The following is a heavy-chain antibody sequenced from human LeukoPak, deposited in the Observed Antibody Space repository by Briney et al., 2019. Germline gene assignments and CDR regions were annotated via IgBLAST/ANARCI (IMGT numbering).Heavy chain of an antibody. Sequence: GGSLRLSCAASGFTFNDYHMSWIRQAPGKGLEWIAYVSSSGIIKYYPDSVKGRFTISRDNAKNSLSLQMNSPTAEDTAVYYCVRWYPSTVTHDYWGQGTLVTVSS. D-gene: IGHD4-17*01. CDR3: VRWYPSTVTHDY. J-gene: IGHJ4*02. CDR1: GFTFNDYH. CDR2: VSSSGIIK. V-gene: IGHV3-11*01.